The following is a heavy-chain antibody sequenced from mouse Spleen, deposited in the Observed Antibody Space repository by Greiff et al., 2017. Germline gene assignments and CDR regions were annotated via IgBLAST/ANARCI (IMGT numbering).Heavy chain of an antibody. D-gene: IGHD2-1*01. CDR2: INPNNGGT. J-gene: IGHJ1*01. V-gene: IGHV1-22*01. CDR3: AREDYGNPYWYFDV. CDR1: GYTFTDYN. Sequence: SGPELVKPGASVKMSCKASGYTFTDYNMHWVKQSHGKSLEWIGYINPNNGGTSYNQKFKGKATLTVNKSSSTAYMELRSLTSEDSAVYYCAREDYGNPYWYFDVWGAGTTVTVSS.